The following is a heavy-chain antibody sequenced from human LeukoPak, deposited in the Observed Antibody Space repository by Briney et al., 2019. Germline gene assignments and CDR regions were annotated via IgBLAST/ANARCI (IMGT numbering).Heavy chain of an antibody. D-gene: IGHD3-9*01. V-gene: IGHV3-7*03. CDR3: ARVYDILTGYWGFDY. J-gene: IGHJ4*02. CDR2: IKQDGSEK. CDR1: GFTFSSYW. Sequence: PGGSLRLSCAASGFTFSSYWMSWVRQAPGKGLEWVANIKQDGSEKYYVDSVKGRFTISRDNAKNSLYLQMNSLRAEDTAVYYCARVYDILTGYWGFDYWGQGTLVTVSS.